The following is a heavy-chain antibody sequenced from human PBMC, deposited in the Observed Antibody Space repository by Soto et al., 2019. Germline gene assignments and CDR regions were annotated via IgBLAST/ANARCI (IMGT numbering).Heavy chain of an antibody. CDR1: GVSFSGYY. Sequence: PAETLSLTCAVYGVSFSGYYWSWIRQPPAKGLEGIGGINHSGSTNYNPSLKSRVIIPVDTSKNEFSLKLSSVTAADAAEYYCASGHIVVGPAAIRFYFYGMDVWGQANTLTASS. CDR3: ASGHIVVGPAAIRFYFYGMDV. V-gene: IGHV4-34*01. D-gene: IGHD2-2*02. CDR2: INHSGST. J-gene: IGHJ6*01.